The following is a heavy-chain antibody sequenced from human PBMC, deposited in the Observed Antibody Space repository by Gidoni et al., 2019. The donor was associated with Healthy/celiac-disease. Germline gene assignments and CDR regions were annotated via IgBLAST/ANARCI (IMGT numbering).Heavy chain of an antibody. D-gene: IGHD5-12*01. CDR2: MSSSSSYR. V-gene: IGHV3-21*01. CDR3: ARAVGLRFGGPTHFDY. CDR1: GFTVSSSS. J-gene: IGHJ4*02. Sequence: EVQLVESGGGLVKPGGSLGLSCAASGFTVSSSSMSWVRQAPGKGLEWVSSMSSSSSYRYSADAVKGRFTISRDNATNSLYLQMISLRAEDTAVYSCARAVGLRFGGPTHFDYWGQGTLVTVSS.